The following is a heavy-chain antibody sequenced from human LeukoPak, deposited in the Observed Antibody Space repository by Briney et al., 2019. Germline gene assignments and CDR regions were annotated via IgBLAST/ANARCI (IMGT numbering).Heavy chain of an antibody. CDR2: IYYSGTT. CDR3: ARGCTSPSCYTDYYYYYMDV. D-gene: IGHD2-2*02. Sequence: SETLSLTCTVSGGSISNYYWSWIRQSPGKGLEWIGYIYYSGTTNYNPSLKSRVTISAATSKNQFSLKLNSVTAADTAVYYCARGCTSPSCYTDYYYYYMDVWGKGTTVTVSS. J-gene: IGHJ6*03. V-gene: IGHV4-59*01. CDR1: GGSISNYY.